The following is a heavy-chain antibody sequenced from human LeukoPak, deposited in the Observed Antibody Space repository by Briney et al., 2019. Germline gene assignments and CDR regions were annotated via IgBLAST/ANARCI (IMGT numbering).Heavy chain of an antibody. J-gene: IGHJ4*02. Sequence: SETLSLTCAAYGGSFSGYYWSWIRQPPGKGLEWIGEINHSGSTNYNPSLKSRVTISVDTSKNQFSLKLSSVTAADTAVYCCARGLSIVVVPAATYYFDYWGQGTLVTVSS. D-gene: IGHD2-2*01. CDR3: ARGLSIVVVPAATYYFDY. CDR1: GGSFSGYY. CDR2: INHSGST. V-gene: IGHV4-34*01.